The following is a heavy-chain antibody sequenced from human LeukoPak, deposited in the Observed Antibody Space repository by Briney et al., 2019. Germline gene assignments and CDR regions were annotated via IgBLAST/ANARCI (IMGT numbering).Heavy chain of an antibody. CDR3: ATAEVNPQIHRSTGLKY. CDR2: INHSGST. J-gene: IGHJ4*02. Sequence: SETLSLTCAVYGGSFSVYYWSWIRQPPGKGLEWIGEINHSGSTNYNPSLKSRVTISVDTSKNQFSLKLSSVTAADTAVYYCATAEVNPQIHRSTGLKYWGQGTLVTVSS. CDR1: GGSFSVYY. V-gene: IGHV4-34*01. D-gene: IGHD1-14*01.